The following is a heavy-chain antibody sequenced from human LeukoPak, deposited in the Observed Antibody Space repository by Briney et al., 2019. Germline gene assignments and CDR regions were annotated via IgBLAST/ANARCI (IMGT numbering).Heavy chain of an antibody. D-gene: IGHD1-1*01. J-gene: IGHJ6*02. CDR1: GFTFSSYA. CDR2: ISGSGGST. CDR3: AKQLERLVYYYGMDV. Sequence: GGSLRLSCAASGFTFSSYAMSWVRQAPGKGLEWVSAISGSGGSTYYADSVKGRFTISRDNSKNTLHLQMNSLRAEDTAVYYCAKQLERLVYYYGMDVWGQGTTVTVSS. V-gene: IGHV3-23*01.